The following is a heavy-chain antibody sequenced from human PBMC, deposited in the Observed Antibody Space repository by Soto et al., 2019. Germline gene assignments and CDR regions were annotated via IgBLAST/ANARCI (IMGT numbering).Heavy chain of an antibody. J-gene: IGHJ4*02. V-gene: IGHV3-11*01. CDR2: ISSSDNTI. CDR3: AKMSSENYYDPVFS. Sequence: QVQLVESGGGLVQTSGSLRIACVASGFTFSDYYMSWVRQAPGKGLEWVSYISSSDNTIYYADSVKGRFTISRDNAKNSVYLKMNSLRAEDTALYFCAKMSSENYYDPVFSWGQGTLVTVSS. D-gene: IGHD3-22*01. CDR1: GFTFSDYY.